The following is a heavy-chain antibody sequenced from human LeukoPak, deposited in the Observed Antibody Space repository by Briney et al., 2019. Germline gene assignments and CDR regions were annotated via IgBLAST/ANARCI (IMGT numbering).Heavy chain of an antibody. V-gene: IGHV4-38-2*01. CDR2: IYHSGST. CDR1: GYSISSGYY. D-gene: IGHD2-15*01. Sequence: SETLSLTCAVSGYSISSGYYWGWIRQPPGKGLERIGSIYHSGSTYYNPSLKSRVTISVDTSKNQFSLKLSSVTAADTAVYYCARPRYCSGGSCPDAFDIWGQGTMVTVSS. CDR3: ARPRYCSGGSCPDAFDI. J-gene: IGHJ3*02.